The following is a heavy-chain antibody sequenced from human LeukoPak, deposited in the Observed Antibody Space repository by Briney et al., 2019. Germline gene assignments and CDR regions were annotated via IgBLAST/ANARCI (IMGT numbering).Heavy chain of an antibody. V-gene: IGHV4-39*01. CDR1: GVSISSSNW. D-gene: IGHD3-16*01. J-gene: IGHJ4*02. Sequence: PSETLSLTCAVSGVSISSSNWWSWIRQPPGKGLEWIGSIYYSGSTYYNPSLKSRVTISVDTSKNQFSLKLSSVTAADTAVYYCARQGGIDYWGQGTLVTVAS. CDR2: IYYSGST. CDR3: ARQGGIDY.